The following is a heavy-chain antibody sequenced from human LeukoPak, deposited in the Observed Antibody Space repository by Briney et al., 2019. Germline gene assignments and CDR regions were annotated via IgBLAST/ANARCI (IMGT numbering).Heavy chain of an antibody. CDR3: TRDLSAVDGTGN. CDR1: GFTLGSYW. Sequence: QPGGSLRLSCAASGFTLGSYWMGWARQAPGKGLEWVANIRKDGGDKYYVDSVKGRFTISRDNAKNSLYLQMNSLRVEDTAVYYCTRDLSAVDGTGNWGQGTLVTVSS. V-gene: IGHV3-7*04. D-gene: IGHD6-19*01. J-gene: IGHJ4*02. CDR2: IRKDGGDK.